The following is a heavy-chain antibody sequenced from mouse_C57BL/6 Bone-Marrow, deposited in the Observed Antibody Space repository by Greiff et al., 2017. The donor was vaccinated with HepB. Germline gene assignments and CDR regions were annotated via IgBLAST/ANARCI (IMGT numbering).Heavy chain of an antibody. CDR1: GFTFSDYY. Sequence: EVQRVESEGGLVQPGSSMKLSCTASGFTFSDYYMAWVRQVPEKGLEWVANINYDGSSTYYLDSLKSRFIISRDNAKNILYLQMSSLKSEDTATYYCARDWGRYFDVWGTGTTVTVSS. CDR3: ARDWGRYFDV. V-gene: IGHV5-16*01. J-gene: IGHJ1*03. CDR2: INYDGSST.